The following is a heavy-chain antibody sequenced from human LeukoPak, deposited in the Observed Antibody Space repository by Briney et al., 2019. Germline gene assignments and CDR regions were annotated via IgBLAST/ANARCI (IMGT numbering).Heavy chain of an antibody. Sequence: PGGSLRLSCAASGFTFSGSAMHWDRQASGKGLEWVGRIRSKANSYATAYAASVKGRFTISRDDSKNTAYLQMNSLKTEDTAVYYCTRRSSTSFEDYWGQGTLVTVSS. CDR2: IRSKANSYAT. V-gene: IGHV3-73*01. J-gene: IGHJ4*02. CDR3: TRRSSTSFEDY. D-gene: IGHD3-9*01. CDR1: GFTFSGSA.